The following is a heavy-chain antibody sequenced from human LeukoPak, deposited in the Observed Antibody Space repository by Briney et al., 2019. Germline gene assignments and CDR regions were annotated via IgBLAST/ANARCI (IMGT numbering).Heavy chain of an antibody. CDR2: INPNSGGT. CDR3: ARDDWGDSSGYNTIDY. J-gene: IGHJ4*02. V-gene: IGHV1-2*02. Sequence: GASVKVSCKASGYTFTGYYMHWVRQAPGQGLEWMGWINPNSGGTNYAQKFQGRVTMTRDTSISTAYMELSRLRSDDTAVYYCARDDWGDSSGYNTIDYWGQGTLVTVSS. CDR1: GYTFTGYY. D-gene: IGHD3-22*01.